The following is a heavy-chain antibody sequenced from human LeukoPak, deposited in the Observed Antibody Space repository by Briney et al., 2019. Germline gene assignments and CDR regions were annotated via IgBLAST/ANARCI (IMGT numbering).Heavy chain of an antibody. CDR3: ARLISVEYSSGRYWFDP. CDR2: ISAYNGNT. CDR1: GYTFTSYG. D-gene: IGHD6-19*01. V-gene: IGHV1-18*01. Sequence: ASVKVSCKASGYTFTSYGISWVRQAPGQGLEWMGWISAYNGNTNYAQKLQGRVTMTTDTSTSTAYMELRSLRSDDTAVYYCARLISVEYSSGRYWFDPWGQGTLVTVSS. J-gene: IGHJ5*02.